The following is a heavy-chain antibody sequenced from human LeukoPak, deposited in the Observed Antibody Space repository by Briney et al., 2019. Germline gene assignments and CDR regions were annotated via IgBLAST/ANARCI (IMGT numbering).Heavy chain of an antibody. J-gene: IGHJ4*02. Sequence: PGRSLRLSCAASGFTFDDYAMHWVRQAPGKGLEWVSGIGWNSGSIGYADSVKGRFTISRDNAKNSLYLQMNSLRAEDTALYYCAKGLLWFGELLFGFDYWGQGTLVTVSS. D-gene: IGHD3-10*01. CDR1: GFTFDDYA. V-gene: IGHV3-9*01. CDR2: IGWNSGSI. CDR3: AKGLLWFGELLFGFDY.